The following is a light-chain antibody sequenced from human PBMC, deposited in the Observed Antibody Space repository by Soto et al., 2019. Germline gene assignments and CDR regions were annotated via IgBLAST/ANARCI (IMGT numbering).Light chain of an antibody. V-gene: IGLV1-44*01. CDR1: SSNIGSNT. CDR2: SNN. Sequence: QSALTQPPSASGTPGQRVTISCSGSSSNIGSNTVNWYQQLPGTAPKLLIYSNNQRPSGVPDRFSGSKSGTSASLAISGLQSEDEADYYCAAWNDSLNGYVFVTGTTVTVL. CDR3: AAWNDSLNGYV. J-gene: IGLJ1*01.